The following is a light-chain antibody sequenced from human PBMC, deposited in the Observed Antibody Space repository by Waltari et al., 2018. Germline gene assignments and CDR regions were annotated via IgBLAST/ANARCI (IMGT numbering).Light chain of an antibody. CDR1: SGHSDYT. V-gene: IGLV4-69*01. Sequence: QFVLTQPPSASASLGASVRLTCTLSSGHSDYTIAWHQQQPQKGPRYLMKIDSDGRHDKGGGIPDRFSGSSSVAERYLTISSLQSEDEAYYYCQTWAPGINWVFGGGTKLTV. CDR3: QTWAPGINWV. J-gene: IGLJ3*02. CDR2: IDSDGRH.